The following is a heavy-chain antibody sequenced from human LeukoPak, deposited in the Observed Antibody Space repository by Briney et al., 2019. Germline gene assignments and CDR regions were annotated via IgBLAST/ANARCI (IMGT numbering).Heavy chain of an antibody. CDR2: ISSSGSTI. Sequence: GGSLRLSCGASGFTFSSYEMNWVRQAPGKGLEWVSCISSSGSTIYYSDSVKGRFTISRDNAKNTLYLQINSLRAEDTAVYYCARRSGSDTSGYYFDFWGQGTLVTVSS. CDR3: ARRSGSDTSGYYFDF. V-gene: IGHV3-48*03. J-gene: IGHJ4*02. D-gene: IGHD3-22*01. CDR1: GFTFSSYE.